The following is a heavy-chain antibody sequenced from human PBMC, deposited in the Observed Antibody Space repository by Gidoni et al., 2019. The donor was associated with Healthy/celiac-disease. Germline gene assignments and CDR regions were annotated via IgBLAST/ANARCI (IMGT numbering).Heavy chain of an antibody. Sequence: PQLQEPGPGLAMPSVTLSPTSTASGFSISSSSYYWGWIRQPPGKGLEWLGSIYHRGSAYYNPSLKGRVAISVDTSKNQFSLTLGSVTAADTAVYYCERQKRGGGGYSGYDLVYWGQGTLVTVSS. V-gene: IGHV4-39*01. J-gene: IGHJ4*02. D-gene: IGHD5-12*01. CDR3: ERQKRGGGGYSGYDLVY. CDR2: IYHRGSA. CDR1: GFSISSSSYY.